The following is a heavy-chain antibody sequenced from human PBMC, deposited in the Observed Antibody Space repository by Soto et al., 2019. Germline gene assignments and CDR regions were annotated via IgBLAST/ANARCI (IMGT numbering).Heavy chain of an antibody. CDR3: ASGTDTAMVPDDFDI. J-gene: IGHJ3*02. CDR1: GYTFTSYG. V-gene: IGHV1-18*01. D-gene: IGHD5-18*01. Sequence: ASVKVSCKASGYTFTSYGISWVRQAPGQGLEWMGWISAYNGNTNYAQKLQGRVTMTTDTSTSTAYMELRSLRSDDTAVYYCASGTDTAMVPDDFDIWGQGTMVTVSS. CDR2: ISAYNGNT.